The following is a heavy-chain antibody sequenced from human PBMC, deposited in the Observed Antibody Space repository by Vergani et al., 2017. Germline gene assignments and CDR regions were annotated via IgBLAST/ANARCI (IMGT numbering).Heavy chain of an antibody. Sequence: EVQLVESGGGLVKPGGSLRLSCAASGFSFSSYSMNWVRQAPGKGLEWVASISGSSIYLFYRDSVEGRFTITRDNAKKSVYLQMNRLRAEDTAMYFCAGGLWDCSHIRCSPPSYWGQGTQVTVSS. J-gene: IGHJ4*02. CDR3: AGGLWDCSHIRCSPPSY. CDR2: ISGSSIYL. D-gene: IGHD2-21*01. CDR1: GFSFSSYS. V-gene: IGHV3-21*02.